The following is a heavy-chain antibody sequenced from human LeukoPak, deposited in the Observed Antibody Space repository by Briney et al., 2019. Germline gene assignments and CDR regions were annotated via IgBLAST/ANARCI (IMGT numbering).Heavy chain of an antibody. CDR3: AKDAYDFWGGYKDY. V-gene: IGHV3-7*03. CDR2: IKTDGSEK. J-gene: IGHJ4*02. D-gene: IGHD3-3*01. CDR1: GFTFSNSW. Sequence: GGSLRLSCEASGFTFSNSWMTWVRQTPGKGLEWVANIKTDGSEKYYVDSVKGRFTISRDNAKNSLYLQMNSLRAGDTAVYYCAKDAYDFWGGYKDYWGQGTLVTVSS.